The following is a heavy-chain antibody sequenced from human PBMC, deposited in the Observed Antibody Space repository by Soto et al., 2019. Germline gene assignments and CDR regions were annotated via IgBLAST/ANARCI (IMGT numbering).Heavy chain of an antibody. J-gene: IGHJ5*02. CDR1: GGSISSSSYF. D-gene: IGHD2-21*02. CDR3: ARHPSDFWFDP. CDR2: IYYSGST. Sequence: QLQLQESGPGLVKPSETLSLTCTVSGGSISSSSYFWGWIRQPPGQGREWIGSIYYSGSTYSNPSLNSRVTVPVDTSKNQFSLRLSSVTAAYPAVYYCARHPSDFWFDPWGQGTLVTVSS. V-gene: IGHV4-39*01.